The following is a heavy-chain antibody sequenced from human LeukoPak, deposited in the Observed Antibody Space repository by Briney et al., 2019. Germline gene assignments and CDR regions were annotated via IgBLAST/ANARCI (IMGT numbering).Heavy chain of an antibody. V-gene: IGHV4-59*01. CDR3: ARSEDCSGGSCYSDWYFDL. Sequence: SETLSLTCTVSDGSISSYYWSWIRQPPGKGLEWIGYIYYSGSTNYNPSLKSRVTISVDTSKSQFSLKLSSVTAADTAVYYCARSEDCSGGSCYSDWYFDLWGRGTLVTVSS. CDR1: DGSISSYY. CDR2: IYYSGST. J-gene: IGHJ2*01. D-gene: IGHD2-15*01.